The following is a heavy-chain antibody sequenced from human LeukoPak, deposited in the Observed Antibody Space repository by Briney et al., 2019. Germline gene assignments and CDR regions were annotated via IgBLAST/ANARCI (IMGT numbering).Heavy chain of an antibody. CDR1: GHTFTGYY. Sequence: AASVKVSCKGSGHTFTGYYIHWVRQAPGQGLEWMGRINPNTGGTDYAQKFQGRVTMTRDTSITTAYMELSRLTSDDTAIYYCAKVPPSITAAGNWLGPWGQGALVTVSS. V-gene: IGHV1-2*06. CDR3: AKVPPSITAAGNWLGP. J-gene: IGHJ5*02. D-gene: IGHD6-13*01. CDR2: INPNTGGT.